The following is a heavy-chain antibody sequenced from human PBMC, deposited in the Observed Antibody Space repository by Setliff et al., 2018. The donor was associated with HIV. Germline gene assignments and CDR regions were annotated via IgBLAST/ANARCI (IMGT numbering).Heavy chain of an antibody. Sequence: PGGSLRLSCAASGFTFSSYGMHWVRQAPGKGLQWVGVISYDGSHEYYAESVKGRFTISRDNSNNTLYLQMNSLSAEDTAVYYCARERIRATFDIWGQGTMVTVSS. CDR1: GFTFSSYG. CDR2: ISYDGSHE. J-gene: IGHJ3*02. CDR3: ARERIRATFDI. V-gene: IGHV3-30*04.